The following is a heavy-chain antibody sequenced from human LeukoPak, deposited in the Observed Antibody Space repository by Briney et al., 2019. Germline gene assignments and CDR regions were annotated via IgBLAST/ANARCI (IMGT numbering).Heavy chain of an antibody. CDR2: INHSGST. CDR3: ARGRGILSY. J-gene: IGHJ4*02. V-gene: IGHV4-34*01. D-gene: IGHD1-14*01. CDR1: GGSFSGYY. Sequence: SETLSLTCAVYGGSFSGYYGSWIRQPPGKGLEWIGEINHSGSTSYNPSLKSRVTISVDTSKNQFSLKLSSVTAADTAVYYCARGRGILSYWGQGTLVTVSS.